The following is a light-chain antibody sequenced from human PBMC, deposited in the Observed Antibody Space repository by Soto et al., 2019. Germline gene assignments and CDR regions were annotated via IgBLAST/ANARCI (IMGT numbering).Light chain of an antibody. V-gene: IGKV1-12*01. CDR1: QDISSW. CDR2: TAS. J-gene: IGKJ1*01. CDR3: QQADSFPWT. Sequence: DIQMTQSPSSVSASVGDRVTITCRASQDISSWLAWYQQKPGKAPDLLIYTASSLQSGVPSRFSGSGSGTDFTLTISSLQPEDFATYDCQQADSFPWTFGQGTKVEIK.